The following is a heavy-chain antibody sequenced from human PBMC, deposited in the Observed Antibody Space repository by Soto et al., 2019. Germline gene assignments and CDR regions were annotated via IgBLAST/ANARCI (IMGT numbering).Heavy chain of an antibody. V-gene: IGHV1-18*01. D-gene: IGHD6-6*01. Sequence: QVQLLQSGPEVKKPGASVKVSCKASGYTFTNYGITWVRQAPGQGLEWRGGIGAYNGYTHYTEKLQGRVTMTTDTSTSTAYMELRGLQSDDTAVYYCARVRQLVVYFYYYMDVWGKGTTVTVSS. CDR1: GYTFTNYG. CDR2: IGAYNGYT. J-gene: IGHJ6*03. CDR3: ARVRQLVVYFYYYMDV.